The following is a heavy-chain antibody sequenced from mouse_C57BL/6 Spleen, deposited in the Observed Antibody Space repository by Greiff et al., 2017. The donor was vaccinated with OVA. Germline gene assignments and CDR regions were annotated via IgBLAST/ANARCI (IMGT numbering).Heavy chain of an antibody. CDR3: ARGGLTVRCSWFAY. CDR2: INPKYGTT. D-gene: IGHD4-1*01. CDR1: GYTFTDYN. V-gene: IGHV1-39*01. Sequence: VQLQQSGPELVKPGASVKISCKASGYTFTDYNMNWVKQSNGKSLEWIGVINPKYGTTSYNQKFKGKATLTVDQSSSTAYMQLNSLTSEDSAVYYGARGGLTVRCSWFAYWGQGTLVTVSA. J-gene: IGHJ3*01.